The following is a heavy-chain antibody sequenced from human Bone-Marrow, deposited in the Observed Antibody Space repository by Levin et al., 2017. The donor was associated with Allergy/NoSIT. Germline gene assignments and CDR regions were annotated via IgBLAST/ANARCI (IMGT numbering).Heavy chain of an antibody. CDR2: ISSSGSHI. CDR1: GFNFRIHS. V-gene: IGHV3-21*01. Sequence: LSLTCAASGFNFRIHSMNWVRQAPGKGLEWVSSISSSGSHIYYPDAVKGRFTISRDNAKNSLYLQINSLRVEDTAVYYCARVLSYDISGLWGDIYAMDVWGQGTTVTVSS. D-gene: IGHD3-9*01. CDR3: ARVLSYDISGLWGDIYAMDV. J-gene: IGHJ6*02.